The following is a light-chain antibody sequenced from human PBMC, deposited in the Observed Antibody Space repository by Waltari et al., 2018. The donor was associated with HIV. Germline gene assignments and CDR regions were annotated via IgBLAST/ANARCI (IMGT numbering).Light chain of an antibody. V-gene: IGLV1-47*02. CDR1: SSNVGSKP. CDR3: VAWDDSLSGYV. CDR2: RDY. Sequence: QSVLTKPPSASGTLGQSVTISCPGSSSNVGSKPVYWFQQVSGTAPKLLIYRDYQRRSGIPDRFSGSKSGASASLTISGLRSEDEADYSCVAWDDSLSGYVFGTGTKVSVL. J-gene: IGLJ1*01.